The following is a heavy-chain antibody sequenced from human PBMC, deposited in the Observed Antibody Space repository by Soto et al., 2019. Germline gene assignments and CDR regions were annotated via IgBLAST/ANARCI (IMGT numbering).Heavy chain of an antibody. CDR2: ISAYNGNT. D-gene: IGHD3-22*01. CDR3: ASHYYDSSGYYLGRYYGMDV. J-gene: IGHJ6*02. Sequence: ASVKVSCKASGYTFTSYGISWVRQAPGQGLEWMGWISAYNGNTNYAQKLQGRVTMTTDTSTSTAYMELRSLRSDDTAVYYCASHYYDSSGYYLGRYYGMDVWGQGTTVTVSS. V-gene: IGHV1-18*01. CDR1: GYTFTSYG.